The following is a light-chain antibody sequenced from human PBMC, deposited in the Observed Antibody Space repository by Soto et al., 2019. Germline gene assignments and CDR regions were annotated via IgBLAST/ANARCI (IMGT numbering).Light chain of an antibody. CDR1: GSDIGGYNF. V-gene: IGLV2-8*01. Sequence: QSALTQPPSASGSPGQSVTISCTGTGSDIGGYNFVSWYQQRPGKVPKLIIYEVNKRPSGVPDRFSGSKSGNTASLTVSGLQADDEADYYCCSYGGTNNRYVFGTGTKLTVL. CDR3: CSYGGTNNRYV. CDR2: EVN. J-gene: IGLJ1*01.